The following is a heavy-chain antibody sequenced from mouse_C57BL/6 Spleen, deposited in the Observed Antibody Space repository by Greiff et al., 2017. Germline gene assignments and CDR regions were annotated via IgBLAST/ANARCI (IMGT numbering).Heavy chain of an antibody. CDR3: ARGYDLGFAY. CDR1: GYSITSGYD. J-gene: IGHJ3*01. Sequence: EVHLVESGPGMVKPSQSLSLTCTVTGYSITSGYDWHWIRHFPGNKLEWMGYISYSGSTNYNPSLKSRISITHDTSKNHFFLKLNSVTTEDTATYYCARGYDLGFAYWGQGTLVTVSA. CDR2: ISYSGST. V-gene: IGHV3-1*01. D-gene: IGHD2-4*01.